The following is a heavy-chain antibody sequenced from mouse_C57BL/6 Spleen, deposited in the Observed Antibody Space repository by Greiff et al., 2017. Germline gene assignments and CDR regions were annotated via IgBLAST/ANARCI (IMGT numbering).Heavy chain of an antibody. CDR3: ARKPYYGSSYYYAMDY. J-gene: IGHJ4*01. V-gene: IGHV2-2*01. Sequence: VQLQQSGPGLVQPSQSLSITCTVSGFSLTSYGVHWVRQSPGKGLEWLGVIWIGGSTGYNAAFISRLSISKDNSKSQVFFKMNSLQADDTAIYYCARKPYYGSSYYYAMDYWGQGTSVTVSS. CDR1: GFSLTSYG. D-gene: IGHD1-1*01. CDR2: IWIGGST.